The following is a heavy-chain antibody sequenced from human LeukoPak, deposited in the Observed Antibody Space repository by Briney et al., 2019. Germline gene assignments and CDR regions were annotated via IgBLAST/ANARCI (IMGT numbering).Heavy chain of an antibody. Sequence: SETLSLTCAVYGGSFSGYYWSWIRQPPGKGLEWIGEINHSGSTNYNPSLKSRVTISADTSKNQFSLKLISVTAANTAVYYCASRKLGNDYWGQGTLVTVSS. CDR1: GGSFSGYY. J-gene: IGHJ4*02. D-gene: IGHD7-27*01. V-gene: IGHV4-34*01. CDR2: INHSGST. CDR3: ASRKLGNDY.